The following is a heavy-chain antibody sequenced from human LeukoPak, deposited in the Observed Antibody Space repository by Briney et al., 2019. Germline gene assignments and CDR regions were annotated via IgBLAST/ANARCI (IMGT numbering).Heavy chain of an antibody. V-gene: IGHV4-61*05. CDR1: AGSISSSSYY. J-gene: IGHJ6*03. CDR3: ARVVEKYYYYYMDV. CDR2: IYYSGST. Sequence: PSETLSLTCTVSAGSISSSSYYWGWIRQPPGKGLEWIGNIYYSGSTNYNPSLKSRVTISVDTSKNQFSLKLSSVTAADTAVYYCARVVEKYYYYYMDVWGKGTTVTISS.